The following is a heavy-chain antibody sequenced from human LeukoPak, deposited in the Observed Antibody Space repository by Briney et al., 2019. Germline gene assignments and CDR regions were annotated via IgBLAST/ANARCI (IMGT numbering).Heavy chain of an antibody. CDR2: IIPIFGTA. D-gene: IGHD1-26*01. CDR3: AGYSGSYRGFDY. J-gene: IGHJ4*02. V-gene: IGHV1-69*05. CDR1: GGTFSSYA. Sequence: GSSVKVSCKASGGTFSSYAISWVRQAPGQGLEWMGGIIPIFGTANYAQKFQGRVTITTDESTSTAYMEPSSLRSEDTAVYYCAGYSGSYRGFDYWGQGTLVTASS.